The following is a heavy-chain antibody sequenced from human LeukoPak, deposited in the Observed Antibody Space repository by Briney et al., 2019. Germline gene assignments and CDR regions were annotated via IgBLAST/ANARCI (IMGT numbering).Heavy chain of an antibody. D-gene: IGHD3-9*01. J-gene: IGHJ4*02. V-gene: IGHV3-49*03. CDR3: TRDYDILTGSPYFDY. Sequence: GGSLRLSCTASGFTFGDYAMSWFRQAPGKGLEWVGFLRSKAYGGTTGYGASVKGRFTISRDDSKSIAYLQMNSLKTEDTAVYYCTRDYDILTGSPYFDYWGQGTLVTVSS. CDR1: GFTFGDYA. CDR2: LRSKAYGGTT.